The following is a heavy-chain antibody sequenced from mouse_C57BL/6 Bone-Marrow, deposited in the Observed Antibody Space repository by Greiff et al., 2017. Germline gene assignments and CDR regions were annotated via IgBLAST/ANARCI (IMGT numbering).Heavy chain of an antibody. D-gene: IGHD1-1*01. Sequence: VQLQQSGTVLARPGASVKMSCKTSGYTFTSYWMHWVKQRPGQGLEWIGAIYPGNSDTSYNQKFKGKAKLTAVTSASTAYMELSSLTNEDSAVYYCTRRALTTVVAYYFDYWGQGTTLTVSS. CDR1: GYTFTSYW. CDR3: TRRALTTVVAYYFDY. V-gene: IGHV1-5*01. J-gene: IGHJ2*01. CDR2: IYPGNSDT.